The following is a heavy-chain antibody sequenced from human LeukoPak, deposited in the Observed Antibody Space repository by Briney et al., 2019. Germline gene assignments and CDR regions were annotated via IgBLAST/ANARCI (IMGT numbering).Heavy chain of an antibody. V-gene: IGHV3-21*01. CDR2: ISGKSDYI. J-gene: IGHJ5*02. Sequence: GGSLRLSCAASGFTFSAYSVSWVRQAPGKGLEWVSSISGKSDYIFYADSMKGRFTISRDNAQKSLYLQMDSLRAEDTAVYYCASDLPAATTWGQGTLVTVSS. D-gene: IGHD2-2*01. CDR3: ASDLPAATT. CDR1: GFTFSAYS.